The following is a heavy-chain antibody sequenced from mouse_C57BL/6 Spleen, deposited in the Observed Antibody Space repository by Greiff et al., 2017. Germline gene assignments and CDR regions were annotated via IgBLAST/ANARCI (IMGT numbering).Heavy chain of an antibody. CDR2: IDPETGGT. V-gene: IGHV1-15*01. CDR1: GYTFTDYE. CDR3: TKAGRGVPMDY. Sequence: QVQLQQSGAELVRPGASVTLSCKASGYTFTDYEMHWVKQTPVHGLEWSGAIDPETGGTAYNKKFNGKAILTADKSSSTAYMELRSLTSEDSAFYYWTKAGRGVPMDYWGQGTSVTVSS. J-gene: IGHJ4*01. D-gene: IGHD1-1*01.